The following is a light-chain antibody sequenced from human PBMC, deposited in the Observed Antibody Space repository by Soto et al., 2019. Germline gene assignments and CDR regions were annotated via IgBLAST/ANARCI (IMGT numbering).Light chain of an antibody. Sequence: EIVMTQSPATLSVSPGERATLSCRASQSISTNLAWYQQKPGQVPRLLIYGASTRATGIPARFSGSGSGTEFTLTISRLQSEDFAVYYCQYYNTWRWTFGQGTKVEIK. CDR3: QYYNTWRWT. CDR1: QSISTN. J-gene: IGKJ1*01. V-gene: IGKV3-15*01. CDR2: GAS.